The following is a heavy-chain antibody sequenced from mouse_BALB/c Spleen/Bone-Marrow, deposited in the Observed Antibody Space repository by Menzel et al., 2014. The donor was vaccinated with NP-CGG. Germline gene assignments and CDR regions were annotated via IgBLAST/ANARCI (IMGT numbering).Heavy chain of an antibody. Sequence: EVKLVESGAELVKPGASVKLSCTASGFNIKDTYMHWVKQRPEQGLEWIGRIDPANGNTKYDPKFRGKATITADTSSNTALLQLSGLTSEDAAVYYCANYYYGSSLFAYWGQGTLVTVSA. V-gene: IGHV14-3*02. CDR2: IDPANGNT. J-gene: IGHJ3*01. CDR3: ANYYYGSSLFAY. CDR1: GFNIKDTY. D-gene: IGHD1-1*01.